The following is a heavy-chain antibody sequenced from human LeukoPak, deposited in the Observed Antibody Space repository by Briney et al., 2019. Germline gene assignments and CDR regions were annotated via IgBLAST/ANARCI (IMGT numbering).Heavy chain of an antibody. V-gene: IGHV3-23*01. Sequence: GGSLRLSCAASGFTFSDYNMRWIRRAPGKGLEWVSAISGSGGSTYYADSVKGRFTISRDNSKNTLYLQMNSLRAEDTAVYYCAKDQANIVVLGLLDYWGQGTLVTVSS. CDR1: GFTFSDYN. D-gene: IGHD2-21*01. CDR2: ISGSGGST. J-gene: IGHJ4*02. CDR3: AKDQANIVVLGLLDY.